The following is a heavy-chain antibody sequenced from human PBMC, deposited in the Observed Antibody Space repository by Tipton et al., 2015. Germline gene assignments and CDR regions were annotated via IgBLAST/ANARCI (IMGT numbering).Heavy chain of an antibody. J-gene: IGHJ4*02. D-gene: IGHD5-12*01. CDR2: ITGSGGSK. CDR3: AKDGGSSYGHPRIYDY. Sequence: GSLRLSCAASGFTFSTYDMSWVRQAPGKGPEWVSAITGSGGSKYYADAVKGRFTISRDNSKNTLHLQLNSLRAEDTAVYYCAKDGGSSYGHPRIYDYWGQGTQVTVSS. CDR1: GFTFSTYD. V-gene: IGHV3-23*01.